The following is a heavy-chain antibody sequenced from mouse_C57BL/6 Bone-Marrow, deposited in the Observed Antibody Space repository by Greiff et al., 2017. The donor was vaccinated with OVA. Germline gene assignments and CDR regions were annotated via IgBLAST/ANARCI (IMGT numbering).Heavy chain of an antibody. D-gene: IGHD1-1*01. CDR2: INSGGDYI. Sequence: EVHLVESGAGLVKPGGSLKLSCAASGFTFSIYAMSWVRQTPEKRLEWVAYINSGGDYIYYADTVKGRFTISRDNARNTLYLQMSSLKSEDTAMNYCTGDDGSLLIDYWGQGTTLTVSS. CDR1: GFTFSIYA. V-gene: IGHV5-9-1*02. J-gene: IGHJ2*01. CDR3: TGDDGSLLIDY.